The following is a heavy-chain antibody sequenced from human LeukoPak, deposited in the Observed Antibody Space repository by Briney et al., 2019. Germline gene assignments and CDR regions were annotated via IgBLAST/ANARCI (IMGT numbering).Heavy chain of an antibody. CDR2: IYYSGST. CDR3: ARSVITMVRGVFTNWFDP. J-gene: IGHJ5*02. V-gene: IGHV4-59*01. D-gene: IGHD3-10*01. CDR1: GGSISSYY. Sequence: SETLSLTCTVSGGSISSYYWSWLRQPPGKGLEWIGYIYYSGSTNYNPSLKSRVTISVDTSKNQFSLKLSSVTAADTAVYYCARSVITMVRGVFTNWFDPWGQGTLVTVSS.